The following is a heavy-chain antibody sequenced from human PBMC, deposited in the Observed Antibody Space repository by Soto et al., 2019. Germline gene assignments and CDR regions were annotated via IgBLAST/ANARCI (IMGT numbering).Heavy chain of an antibody. V-gene: IGHV4-34*01. J-gene: IGHJ5*02. CDR2: INHSGST. Sequence: SETLSLTCAVYGGSFSGYYWSWIRQPPGKGLEWIGEINHSGSTNYNPSLKSRVTISVDTSKNQFSLKLSSVTAADTAVYYCARRRENYYDSSGYSYRGSWFDPWGQGTLVTVSS. D-gene: IGHD3-22*01. CDR1: GGSFSGYY. CDR3: ARRRENYYDSSGYSYRGSWFDP.